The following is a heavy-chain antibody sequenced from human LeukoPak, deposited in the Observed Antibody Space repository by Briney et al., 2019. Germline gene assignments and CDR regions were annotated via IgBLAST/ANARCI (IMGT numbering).Heavy chain of an antibody. CDR2: IYYSGST. CDR1: GGSISSGGYY. J-gene: IGHJ4*02. Sequence: SQTLSLTCTVSGGSISSGGYYWSWIRQHPGKGLEWIGCIYYSGSTYYNPSLKSRVTISVDTSKNQFSLKLSSVTAADTAVYYCARDGAGTYYDSSGYYAIDYWGQGTLVTVSS. D-gene: IGHD3-22*01. CDR3: ARDGAGTYYDSSGYYAIDY. V-gene: IGHV4-31*03.